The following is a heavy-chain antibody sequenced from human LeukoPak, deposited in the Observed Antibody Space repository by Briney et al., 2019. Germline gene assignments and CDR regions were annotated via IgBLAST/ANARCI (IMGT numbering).Heavy chain of an antibody. CDR2: IYHSGST. J-gene: IGHJ3*02. D-gene: IGHD3-16*01. CDR3: AREGPITFGGVIDGGAFDI. Sequence: SETLSLTCAVSGASISSSNWLSWVRQPPGKGLEWIGEIYHSGSTNYNPSLKSRVTISVDTSKNQFSLKLSSVTAADTAVYYCAREGPITFGGVIDGGAFDIWGQGTMVTVSS. CDR1: GASISSSNW. V-gene: IGHV4-4*02.